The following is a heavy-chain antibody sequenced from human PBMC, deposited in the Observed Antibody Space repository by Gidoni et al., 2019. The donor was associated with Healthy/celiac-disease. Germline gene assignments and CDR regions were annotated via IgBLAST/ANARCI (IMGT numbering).Heavy chain of an antibody. D-gene: IGHD3-10*02. CDR3: AKCPGGAVRPNSFDP. Sequence: EVQLLESGGGLVQPGGSLRLSCAASGFTFSSYAMSWVRQAPGKGLEWVSAISGSGCSTYYADSVKGRFTISRDNSKNTLYLQMNSLRAEDTAVYYCAKCPGGAVRPNSFDPWGQGTLVTVSS. CDR2: ISGSGCST. V-gene: IGHV3-23*01. J-gene: IGHJ5*02. CDR1: GFTFSSYA.